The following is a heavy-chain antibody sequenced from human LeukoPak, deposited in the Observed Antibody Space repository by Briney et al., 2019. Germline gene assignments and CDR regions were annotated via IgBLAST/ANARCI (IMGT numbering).Heavy chain of an antibody. V-gene: IGHV3-9*01. CDR2: ISWDSANI. CDR3: AKESSVYCTDGVCSLDF. CDR1: GFTFDDYA. J-gene: IGHJ4*02. Sequence: TGGSLRLSCAASGFTFDDYAMHWVRQAPGKGLEWVSGISWDSANIGYADSVKGRFTISRDNTKDSLYLQMNSLRAEDTALYYCAKESSVYCTDGVCSLDFWGQGSLVTVSS. D-gene: IGHD2-8*01.